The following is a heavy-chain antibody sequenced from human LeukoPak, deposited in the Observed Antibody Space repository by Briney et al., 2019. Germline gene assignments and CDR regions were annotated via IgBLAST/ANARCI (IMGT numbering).Heavy chain of an antibody. CDR1: GFTFSSYA. CDR2: ISGSGGST. CDR3: AKGYYDYVWGSYYFDY. D-gene: IGHD3-16*01. J-gene: IGHJ4*02. V-gene: IGHV3-23*01. Sequence: GGSLRFSCAASGFTFSSYAMSWVRQAPGKGLEWVSAISGSGGSTYYADSVKGRFTISRDNSRDTLYLQMNSLRAEDTAVYYCAKGYYDYVWGSYYFDYWGQGALVTVSS.